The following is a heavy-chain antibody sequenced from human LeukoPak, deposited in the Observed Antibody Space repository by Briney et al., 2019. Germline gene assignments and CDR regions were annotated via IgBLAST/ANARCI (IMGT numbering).Heavy chain of an antibody. CDR3: ARRVGSGWPVQH. V-gene: IGHV1-8*01. CDR1: GYTFSSYD. Sequence: ASVKVSCRASGYTFSSYDINWVRQATGQGLEWMGWMNPNSGNTGYAQKFQSRLNMTRNTSIDTAYMELSSLRSDDTAVYYCARRVGSGWPVQHWGQGTLVTVSS. D-gene: IGHD6-19*01. CDR2: MNPNSGNT. J-gene: IGHJ1*01.